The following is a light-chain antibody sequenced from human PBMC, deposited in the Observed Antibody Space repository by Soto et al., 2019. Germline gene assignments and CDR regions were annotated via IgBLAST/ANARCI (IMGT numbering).Light chain of an antibody. J-gene: IGKJ4*01. Sequence: EIVMTQSPATLSVSPGERGTIPCRTSQSVSSNLAWYQQKGGQAPRLLLYDASTRATDIPARFSGSGSGTDFTLTISSLQSEDFAVYYCLQYKNGVLTFGGGTKVDIK. CDR1: QSVSSN. V-gene: IGKV3-15*01. CDR2: DAS. CDR3: LQYKNGVLT.